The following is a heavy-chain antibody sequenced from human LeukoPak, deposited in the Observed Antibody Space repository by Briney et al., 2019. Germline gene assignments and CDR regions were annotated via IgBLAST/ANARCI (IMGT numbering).Heavy chain of an antibody. CDR3: VRGGGYRYDY. D-gene: IGHD3-22*01. V-gene: IGHV3-74*01. Sequence: GGSLRLSCAASGFTFSNYGMNWVRQAPGKGLVWVTVITADGTGTNYADSVKGRFTISRDNAKNTLSLQMNSLRAEDTAVYYCVRGGGYRYDYWGQGTLVTVSS. J-gene: IGHJ4*02. CDR1: GFTFSNYG. CDR2: ITADGTGT.